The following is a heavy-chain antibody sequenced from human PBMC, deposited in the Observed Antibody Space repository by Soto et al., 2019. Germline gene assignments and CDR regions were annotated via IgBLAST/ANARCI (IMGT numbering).Heavy chain of an antibody. V-gene: IGHV2-5*02. CDR3: ARLLVGYDSSGYYYYYYGMDV. D-gene: IGHD3-22*01. Sequence: SGPTLENPTQTLTLTCTFSGFSLSTSGVGVGWIRQPPGKALEWLALIYWDDDKRYSPSLKSRLAITKDTSKNQVVLTMTNLDPVDTATYYCARLLVGYDSSGYYYYYYGMDVWGQGTTVTVSS. CDR2: IYWDDDK. CDR1: GFSLSTSGVG. J-gene: IGHJ6*02.